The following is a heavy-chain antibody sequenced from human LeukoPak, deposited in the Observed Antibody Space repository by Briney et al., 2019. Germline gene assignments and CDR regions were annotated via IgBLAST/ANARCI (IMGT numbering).Heavy chain of an antibody. V-gene: IGHV3-7*01. J-gene: IGHJ4*02. Sequence: GGSLRLSCAASGFVFSDYWMSWVRQTPEKGLEWLANIKQDGSDIFYADSVRGRFTISRDNAKNSVYLQMNSLRVEDSAVYYCARDQVVGASRFDYWGQGTLVTVSS. CDR1: GFVFSDYW. CDR2: IKQDGSDI. D-gene: IGHD1-26*01. CDR3: ARDQVVGASRFDY.